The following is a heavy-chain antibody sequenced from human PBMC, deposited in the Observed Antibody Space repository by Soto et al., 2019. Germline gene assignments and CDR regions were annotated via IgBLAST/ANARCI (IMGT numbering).Heavy chain of an antibody. J-gene: IGHJ3*02. V-gene: IGHV4-34*01. CDR2: MSHSGGN. CDR3: ARVERGTATTVVDAFDI. CDR1: GGFVSSGSYY. D-gene: IGHD1-1*01. Sequence: QVQLQQWGAGLLKPSETLSLTCAVYGGFVSSGSYYWSWIRQPPGKGLEWIGEMSHSGGNHFNPSLKSRVTISVDTSKYQFSRKMSSVTAADTALYYCARVERGTATTVVDAFDIWGPGTMVTVSS.